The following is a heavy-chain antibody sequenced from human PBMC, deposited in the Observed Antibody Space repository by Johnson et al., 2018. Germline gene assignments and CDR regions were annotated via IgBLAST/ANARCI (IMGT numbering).Heavy chain of an antibody. CDR2: ISSSSSTI. V-gene: IGHV3-48*01. D-gene: IGHD3-22*01. CDR1: GFTFSSYS. CDR3: ARDRGITMIVVVAPVHAFDI. J-gene: IGHJ3*02. Sequence: VQLLESGGGLVQPGGSLRLSCAASGFTFSSYSMNWVRQAPGKGLEWVSYISSSSSTIYYADPVQGRFTISRDNAKNSLYLQINRRRAEDTAGYYCARDRGITMIVVVAPVHAFDIWGQGTMVTVSS.